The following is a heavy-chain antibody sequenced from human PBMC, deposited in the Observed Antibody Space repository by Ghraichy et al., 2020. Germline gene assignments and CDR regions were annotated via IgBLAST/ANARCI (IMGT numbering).Heavy chain of an antibody. J-gene: IGHJ1*01. Sequence: GGSLRLSCAASGFTVSGNSMSWVRQAPGKGLEWVSVIYSGGSTNYADSVKGRFTISRDNSKNTVYLQMNSLRGEDTAMYYCASDPGPTAEYFQHWGQGTLVPVSS. V-gene: IGHV3-66*01. CDR2: IYSGGST. CDR1: GFTVSGNS. CDR3: ASDPGPTAEYFQH.